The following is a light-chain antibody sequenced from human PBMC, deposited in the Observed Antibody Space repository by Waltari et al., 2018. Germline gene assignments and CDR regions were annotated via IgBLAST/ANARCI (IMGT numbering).Light chain of an antibody. CDR3: QHSYA. CDR1: QSIITD. CDR2: AAS. J-gene: IGKJ3*01. V-gene: IGKV1-39*01. Sequence: DIQMTQSPSSLSASVGDRVTITCRASQSIITDVNWYQQTPGKAPKLVMSAASSLQSGLPSRFSGSGSGTDFTLTISSLQPEDLSTSDGQHSYAFGPGTKVDI.